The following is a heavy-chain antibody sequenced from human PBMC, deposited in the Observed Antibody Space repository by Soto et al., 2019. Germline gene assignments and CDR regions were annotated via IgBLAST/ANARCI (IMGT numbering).Heavy chain of an antibody. CDR2: IYYSGFT. Sequence: SETLSLTCTVSGGSMVGYYCDFIRQSPGKGLEWIGNIYYSGFTLYNPSLKSRVTISVDTSKNQFSLKLRSVTAADTAVYYCARHPAAGPRFDTWGQGTLVTVSS. D-gene: IGHD6-13*01. J-gene: IGHJ5*02. CDR1: GGSMVGYY. CDR3: ARHPAAGPRFDT. V-gene: IGHV4-39*01.